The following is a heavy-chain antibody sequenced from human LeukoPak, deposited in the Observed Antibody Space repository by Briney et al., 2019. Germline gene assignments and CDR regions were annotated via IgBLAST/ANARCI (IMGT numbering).Heavy chain of an antibody. CDR2: INPSSGGT. V-gene: IGHV1-2*02. J-gene: IGHJ4*02. D-gene: IGHD1-1*01. CDR3: ARGSYNWNDGGYYFDY. CDR1: GYTFTGYY. Sequence: GASVKVSCKASGYTFTGYYMHWVRQAPGQGLEWMGWINPSSGGTNYAQKFQGRVTMTRDTSISTAYMELSRLRSDDTAVYYCARGSYNWNDGGYYFDYWGQGTLVTVSS.